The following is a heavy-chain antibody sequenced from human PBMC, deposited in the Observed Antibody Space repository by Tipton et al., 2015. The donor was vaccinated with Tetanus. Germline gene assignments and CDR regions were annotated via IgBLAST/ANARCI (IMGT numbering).Heavy chain of an antibody. CDR2: VSYSGRT. CDR3: ARDHGITWGGMRYYYGMDV. J-gene: IGHJ6*02. CDR1: GGSVRSGDYS. V-gene: IGHV4-61*08. D-gene: IGHD3-16*01. Sequence: TLSLTCTVSGGSVRSGDYSWNWIRQPPGKGLEWLAYVSYSGRTNSNYSLKSRVTISVDTSKNQFSLRLSSVTAADTAVYYCARDHGITWGGMRYYYGMDVWGQGTTVTVSS.